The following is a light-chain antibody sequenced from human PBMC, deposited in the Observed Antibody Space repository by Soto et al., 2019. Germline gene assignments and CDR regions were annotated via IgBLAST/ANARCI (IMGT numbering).Light chain of an antibody. J-gene: IGKJ1*01. V-gene: IGKV3-20*01. CDR2: GAS. CDR1: QSVNSNY. Sequence: EIVLTQSPGTLSLSPGERATLSCRASQSVNSNYLAWYQRKPGQAPRLLIYGASNRATDIPYRFSASGSGTEFTLTHTRLEAEDFAVYYCQHYERTPPTFGQGTKVEVK. CDR3: QHYERTPPT.